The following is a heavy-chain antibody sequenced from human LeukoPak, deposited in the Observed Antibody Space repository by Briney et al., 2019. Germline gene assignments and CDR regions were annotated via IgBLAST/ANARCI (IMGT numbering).Heavy chain of an antibody. Sequence: PGGSLRLSCAASGFTFSSYAMYWVRQAPGKGLEWVALISYDGSNKYYADSVKGRFTISRDNSKNTLYLQMNSLRAEDTAVYYCSDSSGYYLFDSWGQGTLVTVSS. CDR1: GFTFSSYA. D-gene: IGHD3-22*01. CDR3: SDSSGYYLFDS. J-gene: IGHJ4*02. CDR2: ISYDGSNK. V-gene: IGHV3-30-3*01.